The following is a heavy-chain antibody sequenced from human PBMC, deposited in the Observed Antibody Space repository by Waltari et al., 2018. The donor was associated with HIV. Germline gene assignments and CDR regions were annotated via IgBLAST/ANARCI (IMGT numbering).Heavy chain of an antibody. J-gene: IGHJ4*02. D-gene: IGHD3-3*01. Sequence: EVQLVESGGGLVQPGRSLRLSCTASGFTLGASFISLFRQAPGKGLEWVGFIRSKAYGGTTEYAASVKGRFTISRDDSKSIAYLQMNSLKTEDTAVYYCTRDGLYYDFWSGYPGYWGQGTLVTVSS. CDR3: TRDGLYYDFWSGYPGY. CDR1: GFTLGASF. CDR2: IRSKAYGGTT. V-gene: IGHV3-49*03.